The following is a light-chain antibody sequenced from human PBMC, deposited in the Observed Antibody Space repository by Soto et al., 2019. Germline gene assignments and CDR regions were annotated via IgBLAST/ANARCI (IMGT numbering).Light chain of an antibody. V-gene: IGKV3-20*01. CDR1: PSVSRDF. Sequence: VFLQSRGTMCLSPGERATLSCRASPSVSRDFLVWYQHKRGQPPRLLLYGGSIRATGIPDRFSGSGSGTDFTLTISRLETEDVAVYYCQQYGFSPTSGQRTKV. J-gene: IGKJ1*01. CDR3: QQYGFSPT. CDR2: GGS.